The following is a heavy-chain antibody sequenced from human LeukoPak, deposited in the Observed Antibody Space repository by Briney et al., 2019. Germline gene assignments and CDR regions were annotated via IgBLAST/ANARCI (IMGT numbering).Heavy chain of an antibody. J-gene: IGHJ4*02. V-gene: IGHV4-30-4*01. CDR2: IYYSGST. Sequence: SETLSLTCTVSGGSISSGDYYWSWIRQPPGKGLEWIGYIYYSGSTYYNPSLKSRVTISVDTFKNQFSLKLSSVTAADTAVYYCARVRGLRCFDYWGQGTLVTVSS. CDR3: ARVRGLRCFDY. CDR1: GGSISSGDYY. D-gene: IGHD4-17*01.